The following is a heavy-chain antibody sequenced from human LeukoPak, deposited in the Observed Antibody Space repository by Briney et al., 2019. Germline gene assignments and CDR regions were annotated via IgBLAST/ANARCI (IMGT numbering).Heavy chain of an antibody. V-gene: IGHV4-39*07. D-gene: IGHD5-18*01. CDR3: ARGRYSYGSRTIHFDY. CDR1: GGSITTNINY. J-gene: IGHJ4*02. CDR2: IYFSGTT. Sequence: SETLSLTCTVSGGSITTNINYWVWIRQPPGTGLEWIGSIYFSGTTYDNPSLKSRVTISVDTSKNQFSLKLSSVTAADTAVYYCARGRYSYGSRTIHFDYWGQGTLVTVSS.